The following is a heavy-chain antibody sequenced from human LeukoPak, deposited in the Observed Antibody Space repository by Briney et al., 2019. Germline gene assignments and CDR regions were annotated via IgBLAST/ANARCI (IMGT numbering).Heavy chain of an antibody. D-gene: IGHD1-26*01. J-gene: IGHJ4*02. Sequence: SQTLSLTCTVSGGSISSGGYYWSWFRQPPGKGLEWIGYIYHSGSTYYNPSLKSRVTISVDRSKNQFSLKLSSVTAADTAVYYCASYSGSINPALRYWGQGTLVTVSS. CDR1: GGSISSGGYY. V-gene: IGHV4-30-2*01. CDR2: IYHSGST. CDR3: ASYSGSINPALRY.